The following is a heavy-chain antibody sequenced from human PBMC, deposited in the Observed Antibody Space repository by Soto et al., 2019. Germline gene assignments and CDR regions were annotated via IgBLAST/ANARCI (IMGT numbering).Heavy chain of an antibody. D-gene: IGHD3-22*01. V-gene: IGHV5-51*01. CDR3: AASRETYYYDSSGLDAFDI. CDR1: GYSFTSYW. J-gene: IGHJ3*02. Sequence: GESLKISCKGSGYSFTSYWIGWVRQMPGKGLEWMGIIYPGDSDTRYSPSFQGQVTISADKSISTAYLQWSSLKASDTAMYYCAASRETYYYDSSGLDAFDIWGQGTMVTVSS. CDR2: IYPGDSDT.